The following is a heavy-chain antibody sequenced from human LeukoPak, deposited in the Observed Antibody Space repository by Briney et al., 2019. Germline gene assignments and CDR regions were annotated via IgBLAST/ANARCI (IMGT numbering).Heavy chain of an antibody. D-gene: IGHD6-19*01. J-gene: IGHJ4*02. Sequence: SQTLSLTCAISGDSVSSNSAAWNWIRQSPSRGLEWLGRTYYRSQWYTDYALSVTRRITINPDTSRNQFSLQLDSVTPEDTATYYCVRGAGAFENWDQGMLVTVSS. CDR3: VRGAGAFEN. CDR1: GDSVSSNSAA. V-gene: IGHV6-1*01. CDR2: TYYRSQWYT.